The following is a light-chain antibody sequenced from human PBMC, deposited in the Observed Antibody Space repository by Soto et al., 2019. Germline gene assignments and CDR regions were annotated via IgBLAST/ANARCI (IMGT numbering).Light chain of an antibody. CDR3: QQCNTYVT. CDR2: DAS. J-gene: IGKJ4*01. V-gene: IGKV1-13*02. Sequence: AIQLTQSPSSLSASVGDRVTITCRASQGISSALAWYQQKPGKAPKLLLYDASSLESGVQSRFSGSGSGTDFTLSISSLQPEDFATYYCQQCNTYVTFGGGTKVEIK. CDR1: QGISSA.